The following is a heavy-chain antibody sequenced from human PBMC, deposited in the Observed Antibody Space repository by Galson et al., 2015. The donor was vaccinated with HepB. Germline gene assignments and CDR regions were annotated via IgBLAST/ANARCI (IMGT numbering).Heavy chain of an antibody. CDR1: GVTFSGSA. CDR3: TRHGDYISPGFFDY. V-gene: IGHV3-73*01. Sequence: SLRLACAASGVTFSGSAMNWVRQASGRGLEWVGRIRSKTNNYATTYAASVKGRFTISRDDSKNTASLEMNSLKTEDTAVYYCTRHGDYISPGFFDYWGQGILVTVSS. J-gene: IGHJ4*02. D-gene: IGHD4-11*01. CDR2: IRSKTNNYAT.